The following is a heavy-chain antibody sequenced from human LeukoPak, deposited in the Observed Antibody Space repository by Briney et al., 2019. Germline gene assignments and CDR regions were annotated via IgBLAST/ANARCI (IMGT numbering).Heavy chain of an antibody. V-gene: IGHV3-7*03. J-gene: IGHJ4*02. CDR2: INQDGSEK. Sequence: GGSLRLSCAASGFTFSNYWMSWVRQAPGKGLEWVANINQDGSEKYYVDSVKGRFTISRDNARSSLYLQMSSLRAEDTAVYYCARYGSGSSYDYWGQGTLVTVSS. CDR1: GFTFSNYW. D-gene: IGHD3-10*01. CDR3: ARYGSGSSYDY.